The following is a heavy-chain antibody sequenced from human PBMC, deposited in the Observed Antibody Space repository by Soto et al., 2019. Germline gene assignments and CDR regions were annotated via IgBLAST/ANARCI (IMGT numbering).Heavy chain of an antibody. CDR1: GFTFSSYS. J-gene: IGHJ4*02. Sequence: PGGSLRLSCAASGFTFSSYSMNWVRQAPGKGLEWVSYISSSSTIYYADSVKGRFTISRDNAKNSLYLQMNSLRDEDTAVYYCAREPGGSGSYYTYYFDYWGQGTLVTVSS. CDR3: AREPGGSGSYYTYYFDY. V-gene: IGHV3-48*02. CDR2: ISSSSTI. D-gene: IGHD3-10*01.